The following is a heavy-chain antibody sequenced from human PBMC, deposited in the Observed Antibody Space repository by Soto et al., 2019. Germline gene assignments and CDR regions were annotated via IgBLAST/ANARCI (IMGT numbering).Heavy chain of an antibody. CDR2: IYHSGST. D-gene: IGHD3-16*01. Sequence: PSETLSLTCAVSGGSISSGGYSWSWIRQPPGKGLEWIGYIYHSGSTYYNPSLKSRVTISVDRSKNQFSLKLSSVTAADTAVYYCGRALVYWGYYFDYWGQGTLVTVSS. J-gene: IGHJ4*02. V-gene: IGHV4-30-2*01. CDR3: GRALVYWGYYFDY. CDR1: GGSISSGGYS.